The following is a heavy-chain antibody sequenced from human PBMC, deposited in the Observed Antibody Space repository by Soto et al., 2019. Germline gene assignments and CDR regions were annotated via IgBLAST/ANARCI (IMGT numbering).Heavy chain of an antibody. V-gene: IGHV4-34*01. CDR2: INHSGST. CDR3: ARMRWDTVTHNWFDP. Sequence: PSETLSLTCAVYGGSFSGYYWSWIRQPPGKGLEWIGEINHSGSTSYNPSLKGRVTISVDASRTQFSLRLSSVTAADTAVYYCARMRWDTVTHNWFDPWGRGILVTAPQ. D-gene: IGHD5-18*01. J-gene: IGHJ5*02. CDR1: GGSFSGYY.